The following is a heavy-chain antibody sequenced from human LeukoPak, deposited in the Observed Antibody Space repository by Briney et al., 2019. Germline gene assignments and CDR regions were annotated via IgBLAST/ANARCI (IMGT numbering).Heavy chain of an antibody. J-gene: IGHJ4*02. CDR1: GYTFSAFY. CDR3: ASSYCGGDCYFDY. D-gene: IGHD2-21*02. V-gene: IGHV1-2*02. CDR2: INPNSGAI. Sequence: GASVKVSCKASGYTFSAFYMHWGRQAPGQGLEWMGWINPNSGAINYAQKFQGRVTMTRDTSISTAYMELSRLRSDDTAVYYCASSYCGGDCYFDYWGQGTLVTVSS.